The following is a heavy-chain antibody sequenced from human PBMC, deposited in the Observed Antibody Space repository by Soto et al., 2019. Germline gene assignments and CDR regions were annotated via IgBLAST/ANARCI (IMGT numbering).Heavy chain of an antibody. CDR3: ASYRQELLLGIDY. D-gene: IGHD1-26*01. J-gene: IGHJ4*02. CDR2: VYQSGTT. V-gene: IGHV4-39*07. CDR1: GASISTSSDF. Sequence: SETLSLTCSVSGASISTSSDFWGWIRQAPGKGLEWIGNVYQSGTTRLNPSLKSRVTIFVDRSKNQFSLELSSATAADTAVYYCASYRQELLLGIDYWGQGTLVSVTS.